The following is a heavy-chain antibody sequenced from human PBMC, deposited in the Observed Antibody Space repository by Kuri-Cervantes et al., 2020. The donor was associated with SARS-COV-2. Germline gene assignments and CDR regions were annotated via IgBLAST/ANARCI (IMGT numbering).Heavy chain of an antibody. CDR2: IYSGGST. V-gene: IGHV3-66*01. CDR3: ARARPRGQDIVVVPAAQKDYYYGMDV. J-gene: IGHJ6*02. CDR1: GFPVASNY. Sequence: GGSLRLSCAASGFPVASNYINWVRQAPEKGLEWVSSIYSGGSTHYAESLKGRFTISRDTSKNTVYLQMNSLRGEDTGVYYCARARPRGQDIVVVPAAQKDYYYGMDVWGQGTTVTVSS. D-gene: IGHD2-2*01.